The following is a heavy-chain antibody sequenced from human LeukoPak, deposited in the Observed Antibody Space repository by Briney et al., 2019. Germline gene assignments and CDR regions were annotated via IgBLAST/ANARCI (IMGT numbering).Heavy chain of an antibody. CDR1: GFTFDDYA. J-gene: IGHJ3*02. CDR3: AKDGDYDSSGYYLHAFDI. CDR2: ISGDGGST. D-gene: IGHD3-22*01. V-gene: IGHV3-43*02. Sequence: PGGSLRLSCAASGFTFDDYAMHRVRQAPGKGLEWVSLISGDGGSTYYADSVKGRFTISRDNSKNSLYLQMNSLRTEDTALYYCAKDGDYDSSGYYLHAFDIWGQGTMVTVSS.